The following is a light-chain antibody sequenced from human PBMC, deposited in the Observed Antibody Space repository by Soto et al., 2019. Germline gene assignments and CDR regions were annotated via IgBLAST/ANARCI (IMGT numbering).Light chain of an antibody. Sequence: QTVVTQPPSASGTPGQRVTISCSGGSSNIGSNSVFWYQQLPGTAPKLLIYLSNERPSGVPDRFSGSKSGTSASLAITGLQAEDEADYYCQSYDSSLSVSYVFGTGTKVTVL. CDR2: LSN. V-gene: IGLV1-44*01. CDR1: SSNIGSNS. CDR3: QSYDSSLSVSYV. J-gene: IGLJ1*01.